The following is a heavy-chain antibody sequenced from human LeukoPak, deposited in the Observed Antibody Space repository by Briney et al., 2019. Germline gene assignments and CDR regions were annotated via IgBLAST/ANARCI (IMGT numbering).Heavy chain of an antibody. CDR2: IGTAGDT. CDR3: ARGYYDSSGFHYFDY. V-gene: IGHV3-13*01. CDR1: GFTFSSYD. D-gene: IGHD3-22*01. Sequence: PGGSLRLSCAASGFTFSSYDMHWVRQATGKGLEWVSAIGTAGDTYYPGSVKGRFTISRENAKNSLYLQMNSLRAGDTAAYYCARGYYDSSGFHYFDYWGQGTLVTVSS. J-gene: IGHJ4*02.